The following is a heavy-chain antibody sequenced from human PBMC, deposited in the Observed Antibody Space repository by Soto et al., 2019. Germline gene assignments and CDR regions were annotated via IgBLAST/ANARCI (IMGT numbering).Heavy chain of an antibody. Sequence: ASVKVSCKASGYTFTSYGISWVRQAPGQGLEWMGWISAYNGNTNYAQKLQGRVTMTTDTSTSTAYMELRSLRSDDTAVYYCATETTLLRFFEWPRSWFDPWGQGTLVT. CDR2: ISAYNGNT. CDR1: GYTFTSYG. V-gene: IGHV1-18*01. CDR3: ATETTLLRFFEWPRSWFDP. D-gene: IGHD3-3*01. J-gene: IGHJ5*02.